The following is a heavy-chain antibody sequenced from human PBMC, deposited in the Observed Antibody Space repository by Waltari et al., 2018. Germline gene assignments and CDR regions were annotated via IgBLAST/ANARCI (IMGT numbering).Heavy chain of an antibody. CDR3: ARSGVVPAAIPPNWFDP. J-gene: IGHJ5*02. D-gene: IGHD2-2*02. Sequence: QVQLVQSGAEVKKPGSSVKVSCKASGGTFSSYAISWVRQAPGQGLEWMGGIIPIFGTANYAQKFQGRVTITADESTSTAYMELSSLRSEDTAVYYCARSGVVPAAIPPNWFDPWGQGTLVTVSS. CDR2: IIPIFGTA. CDR1: GGTFSSYA. V-gene: IGHV1-69*01.